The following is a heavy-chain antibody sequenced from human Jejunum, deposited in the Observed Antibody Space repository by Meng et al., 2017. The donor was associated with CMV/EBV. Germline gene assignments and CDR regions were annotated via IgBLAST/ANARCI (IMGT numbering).Heavy chain of an antibody. D-gene: IGHD1-26*01. V-gene: IGHV1-18*01. Sequence: QVQLVQSGAEVKKPGXPVQVSCKASGYSFTSYAISWVRQAPGQGLEWMGWISAYDGNTNYAQKFQGRVTMATDTSTNTAYMELRSLRSDDTAVYYCARVEVGITSGDYWGQGNLGTVAS. CDR1: GYSFTSYA. CDR2: ISAYDGNT. J-gene: IGHJ4*02. CDR3: ARVEVGITSGDY.